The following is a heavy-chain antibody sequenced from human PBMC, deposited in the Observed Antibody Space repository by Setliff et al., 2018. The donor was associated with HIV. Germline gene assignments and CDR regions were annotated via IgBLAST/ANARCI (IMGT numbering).Heavy chain of an antibody. CDR1: GFSLSDNGMG. J-gene: IGHJ6*03. Sequence: SGPTLVNPTQTVTLTCSFSGFSLSDNGMGVGWIRQPPGKALEWLAFIYWDDDKLYSPSLKSRLTITKDTSKNQVVLTMTNMDPVDTATYYCARGTFFGVVIGNYYMDVWGKGTTVTVSS. CDR2: IYWDDDK. D-gene: IGHD3-3*01. V-gene: IGHV2-5*02. CDR3: ARGTFFGVVIGNYYMDV.